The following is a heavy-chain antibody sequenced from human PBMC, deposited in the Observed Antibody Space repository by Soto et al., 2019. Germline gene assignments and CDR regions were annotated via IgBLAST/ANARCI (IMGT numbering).Heavy chain of an antibody. J-gene: IGHJ4*02. CDR3: ARDRGWPIDY. D-gene: IGHD6-19*01. V-gene: IGHV4-30-4*01. CDR2: IYDSGST. Sequence: SETLSLTCTISDGSISSVDYYWSWIRQPPGKGLEWIGYIYDSGSTYYNPSLKSRVTISVDTSKNQFSLKLSSVTAADTAVYYCARDRGWPIDYWGQGTLVTVSS. CDR1: DGSISSVDYY.